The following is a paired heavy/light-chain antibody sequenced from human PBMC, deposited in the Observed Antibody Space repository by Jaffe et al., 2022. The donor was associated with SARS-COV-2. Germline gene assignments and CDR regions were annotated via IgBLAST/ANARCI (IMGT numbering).Light chain of an antibody. CDR3: QRYGSSPPDT. CDR2: AAS. V-gene: IGKV3-20*01. J-gene: IGKJ2*01. CDR1: PTFSSSY. Sequence: EVVLTQSPGTLSLSPGESAILSCRASPTFSSSYLAWYQQKPGQAPRLLIYAASTRATGIPDRFSGSGSGPDFTLTISRLEPEDCAVYYCQRYGSSPPDTFGQGTRVEIK.
Heavy chain of an antibody. D-gene: IGHD3-10*01. CDR1: GDTFNSRL. Sequence: QVHLVQSGAEVKKPGSSVKVSCQTSGDTFNSRLFAWVRQAPGQGLEWMGTIIPLYGTTNYAQKFHDRITFTSNGSTSAVHMELSGLTSDDTAVYFCARGGITMVRGVMIALDIWGQGTLVTVSS. CDR3: ARGGITMVRGVMIALDI. CDR2: IIPLYGTT. V-gene: IGHV1-69*18. J-gene: IGHJ4*02.